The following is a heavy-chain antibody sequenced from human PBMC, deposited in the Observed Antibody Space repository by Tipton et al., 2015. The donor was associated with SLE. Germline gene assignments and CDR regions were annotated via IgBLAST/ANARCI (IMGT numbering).Heavy chain of an antibody. CDR1: GFTFSSYA. CDR2: ISGSGGST. J-gene: IGHJ4*02. D-gene: IGHD5-12*01. Sequence: LSLTCAASGFTFSSYAMSWVRQAPGKGLEWVSAISGSGGSTYYADSVKGRFTISRDNSKKTLYLQMNSLRAEDTAVYYGAKEKGAGLRFFDYWGQGTLVTVSS. V-gene: IGHV3-23*01. CDR3: AKEKGAGLRFFDY.